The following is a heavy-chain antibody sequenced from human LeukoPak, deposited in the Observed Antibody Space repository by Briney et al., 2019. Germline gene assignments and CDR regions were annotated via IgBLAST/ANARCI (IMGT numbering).Heavy chain of an antibody. V-gene: IGHV3-30-3*01. D-gene: IGHD6-13*01. CDR2: VSYDGGNE. CDR1: GFTFSSYA. Sequence: GGSLRLSCAASGFTFSSYAMHWVRQAPGKGLEWVAVVSYDGGNEYYADSVKGRFTISRDNSENTLYLQMNSLRSEDTAVYYCVVTPEAAVKGNCWGQGTLVTVSS. CDR3: VVTPEAAVKGNC. J-gene: IGHJ4*02.